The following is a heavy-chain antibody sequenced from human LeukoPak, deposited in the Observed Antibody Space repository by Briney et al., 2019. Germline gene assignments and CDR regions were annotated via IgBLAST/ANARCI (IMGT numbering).Heavy chain of an antibody. V-gene: IGHV3-33*01. Sequence: GGSLRLSCAASGFTFSSYGMHWVRQAPGKGLEWVAVIWYDGSNKYYADSVKGRFTISRDNSKNTLYLQMNSLRAEDTAVYYCARALGAIGSFDYWGQGTLVTVSS. D-gene: IGHD3-10*01. J-gene: IGHJ4*02. CDR3: ARALGAIGSFDY. CDR1: GFTFSSYG. CDR2: IWYDGSNK.